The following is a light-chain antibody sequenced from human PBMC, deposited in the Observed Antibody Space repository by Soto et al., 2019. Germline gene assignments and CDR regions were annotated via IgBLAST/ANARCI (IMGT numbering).Light chain of an antibody. V-gene: IGLV1-44*01. CDR2: NNN. CDR1: SSNIGTNA. CDR3: AAWDDSLNGDV. J-gene: IGLJ1*01. Sequence: QSVLTQPPSASGTPGQRVTISCSGGSSNIGTNAVNWYQQLPGTAPKLLIYNNNQRPSGVPDRFSGSKSGTSASLAISGLQSEDEADSYCAAWDDSLNGDVFGTGTKLTVL.